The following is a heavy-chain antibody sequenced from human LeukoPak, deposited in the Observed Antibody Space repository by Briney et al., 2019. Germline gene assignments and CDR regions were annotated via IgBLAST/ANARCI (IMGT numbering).Heavy chain of an antibody. Sequence: SETLSLTCTVSGGSISSSSYYWGWIRQPPGKGLEWIGSIYYSGSTYYNPSLRSRVTISVDTSKNQFSLKLSSVTAADTAVYYCARGPNYMDVWGKGTTVTVSS. J-gene: IGHJ6*03. CDR1: GGSISSSSYY. CDR3: ARGPNYMDV. V-gene: IGHV4-39*07. CDR2: IYYSGST.